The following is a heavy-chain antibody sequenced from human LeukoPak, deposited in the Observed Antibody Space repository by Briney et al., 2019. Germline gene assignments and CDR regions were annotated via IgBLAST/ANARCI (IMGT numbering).Heavy chain of an antibody. V-gene: IGHV3-48*04. CDR2: IDSSDSTM. D-gene: IGHD5-24*01. J-gene: IGHJ4*02. CDR3: ARTKEMATISYFDS. Sequence: GGSLRLSCAASGFTFSSYSMNWVRQAPGKGLEWVSYIDSSDSTMHYADSVKGRFTISRDNAKNSLYLQMNSLRAEDTAVYYCARTKEMATISYFDSWGQGTLVTVSS. CDR1: GFTFSSYS.